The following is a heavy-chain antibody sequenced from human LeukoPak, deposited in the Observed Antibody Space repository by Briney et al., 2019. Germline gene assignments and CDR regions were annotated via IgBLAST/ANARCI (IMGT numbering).Heavy chain of an antibody. D-gene: IGHD3-16*01. CDR3: VREYHGGYFDF. V-gene: IGHV1-46*03. CDR2: VYPSAGTS. Sequence: GAXVKVSFKASGYLFTSYYMHWVRPAPGQGLEWLGVVYPSAGTSDPAQRFRARITLSDDTSTSTAYMELRSLKSEDTAIYFCVREYHGGYFDFWGQGTLVTVSS. J-gene: IGHJ4*02. CDR1: GYLFTSYY.